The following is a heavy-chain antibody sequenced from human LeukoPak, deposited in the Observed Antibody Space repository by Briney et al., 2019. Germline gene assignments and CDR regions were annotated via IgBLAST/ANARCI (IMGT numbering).Heavy chain of an antibody. Sequence: SETLSLTCTVSGGSISSSSYYWGWIRQPPGKGLEWIGSIYYSGSTYYNPSLKSRVTISVDTSKNQFSLKPSSVTAADTAVYYCARSIAAAGTSVDYWGQGTLVTVSS. CDR3: ARSIAAAGTSVDY. CDR2: IYYSGST. D-gene: IGHD6-13*01. V-gene: IGHV4-39*01. CDR1: GGSISSSSYY. J-gene: IGHJ4*02.